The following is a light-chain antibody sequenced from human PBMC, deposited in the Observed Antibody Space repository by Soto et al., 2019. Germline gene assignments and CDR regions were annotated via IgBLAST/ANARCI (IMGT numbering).Light chain of an antibody. CDR2: AAC. CDR1: QSIDIN. V-gene: IGKV1-39*01. Sequence: DIQMTQSPSSLSASVGHRVTITCRASQSIDINLNWYQQKPGKAPSLLVSAACSLQSGVPSRFSGGGSGTDFTLTISSLQPEDSASYFCQQSYATPLTFGGGTKVDIK. CDR3: QQSYATPLT. J-gene: IGKJ4*01.